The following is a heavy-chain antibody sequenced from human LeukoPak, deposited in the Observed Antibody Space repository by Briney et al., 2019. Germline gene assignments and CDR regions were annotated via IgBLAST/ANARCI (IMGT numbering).Heavy chain of an antibody. D-gene: IGHD3-10*01. CDR1: GFTFSSYW. Sequence: GGSLRPSCAASGFTFSSYWMSWVRQAPGKGLEWVANIKQGGSEKYYVDSVKGRFTISRDNAKNSLYLQMNSLRAEDTAVYYCARVHGSGSYYNAVEDYWGQGTLVTVSS. CDR3: ARVHGSGSYYNAVEDY. J-gene: IGHJ4*02. CDR2: IKQGGSEK. V-gene: IGHV3-7*01.